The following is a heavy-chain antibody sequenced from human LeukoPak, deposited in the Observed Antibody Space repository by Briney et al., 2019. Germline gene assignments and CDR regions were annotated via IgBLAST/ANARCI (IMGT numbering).Heavy chain of an antibody. CDR1: GGSFSGYY. V-gene: IGHV4-34*01. J-gene: IGHJ4*02. D-gene: IGHD3-16*01. CDR2: INHSGST. CDR3: ARGRPFY. Sequence: SETLSLTCAVYGGSFSGYYWSWIRQPPGKGLEWIGEINHSGSTNYNPSLKSRVTISIDTSKNQFSLRLSSVTAADTAVHYCARGRPFYWGQGTLVTVSS.